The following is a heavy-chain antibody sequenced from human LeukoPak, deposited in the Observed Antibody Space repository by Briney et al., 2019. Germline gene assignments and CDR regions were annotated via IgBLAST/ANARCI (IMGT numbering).Heavy chain of an antibody. Sequence: KPSETLSLTCTVSGDSINTRNYYWVWIRQPPGRGLEWIGNIYSSGNTYFNSSLKSRVTLSIDTSKNQSSLSLTSVTAADTAVYYCARLRNYSTGWDRGSFDIWGQGTMVTVSS. V-gene: IGHV4-39*01. CDR2: IYSSGNT. CDR3: ARLRNYSTGWDRGSFDI. D-gene: IGHD6-19*01. CDR1: GDSINTRNYY. J-gene: IGHJ3*02.